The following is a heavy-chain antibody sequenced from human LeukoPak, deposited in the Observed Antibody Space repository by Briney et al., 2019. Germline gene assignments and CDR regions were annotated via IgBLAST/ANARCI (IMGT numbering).Heavy chain of an antibody. CDR3: AKDRSCNKTSCLGVSDY. D-gene: IGHD2-2*01. Sequence: PGGSLRLSCAASGFTFTIYGMNWVRQAPGKGLEWVSFISPNGGTTYYADSVKGRFTISRDNSKNTLYLQMNSLRAEDTAVYYCAKDRSCNKTSCLGVSDYWGQGTLVTVSS. CDR2: ISPNGGTT. CDR1: GFTFTIYG. J-gene: IGHJ4*02. V-gene: IGHV3-23*01.